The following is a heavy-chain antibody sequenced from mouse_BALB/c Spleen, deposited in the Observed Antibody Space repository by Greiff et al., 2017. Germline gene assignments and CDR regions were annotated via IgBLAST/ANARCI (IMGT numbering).Heavy chain of an antibody. J-gene: IGHJ4*01. V-gene: IGHV5-17*02. CDR2: ISSGSSTI. D-gene: IGHD2-10*02. Sequence: DVMLVESGGGLVQPGGSRKLSCAASGFTFSSFGMHWVRQAPEKGLEWVAYISSGSSTIYYADTVKGRFTISRDNPKNTLFLQMTSLRSEDTAMYYCARLRYGNYDYAMDYWGQGTSVTVSS. CDR1: GFTFSSFG. CDR3: ARLRYGNYDYAMDY.